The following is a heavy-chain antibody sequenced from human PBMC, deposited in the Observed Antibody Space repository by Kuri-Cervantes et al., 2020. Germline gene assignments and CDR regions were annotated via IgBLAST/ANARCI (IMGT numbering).Heavy chain of an antibody. D-gene: IGHD6-13*01. CDR3: ARDKGGIAAAGTASGAFDI. V-gene: IGHV1-69*06. CDR1: GGTFSSYA. CDR2: IIPIFGTA. J-gene: IGHJ3*02. Sequence: SVKVSCKASGGTFSSYAISWVRQAPGQGLEWMGGIIPIFGTANYAQKFQGRVTITADKSTSTAYMELSSLRSEDTAVYYCARDKGGIAAAGTASGAFDIWGQGTMVTVSS.